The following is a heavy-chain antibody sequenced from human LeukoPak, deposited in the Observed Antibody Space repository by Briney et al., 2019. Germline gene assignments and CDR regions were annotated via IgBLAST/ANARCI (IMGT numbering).Heavy chain of an antibody. J-gene: IGHJ4*02. D-gene: IGHD3-22*01. CDR3: AKDSEYYYDSSGYYDY. Sequence: PGGSLRLSCAASGFTFSSYAMHWVRQAPGKGLEWVAVISYDGSNKYYADSVKGRFTISRDNSKSTLYLQMNSLRAEDTAVYYCAKDSEYYYDSSGYYDYWGQGTLVTVSS. V-gene: IGHV3-30-3*01. CDR1: GFTFSSYA. CDR2: ISYDGSNK.